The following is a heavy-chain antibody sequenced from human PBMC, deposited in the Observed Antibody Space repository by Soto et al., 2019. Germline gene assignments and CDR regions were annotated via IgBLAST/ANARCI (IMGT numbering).Heavy chain of an antibody. D-gene: IGHD6-13*01. V-gene: IGHV4-34*01. J-gene: IGHJ6*02. CDR1: GGSFSGYY. Sequence: SETLSLTCAVYGGSFSGYYCSWIRQPPGKGLEWIGEINHSGSTNYNPSLKSRVTISVDTSKNQFSLKLSSVTAADTAVYYCATVGGRWYDYYYYGMDVWGQGTTVTVSS. CDR3: ATVGGRWYDYYYYGMDV. CDR2: INHSGST.